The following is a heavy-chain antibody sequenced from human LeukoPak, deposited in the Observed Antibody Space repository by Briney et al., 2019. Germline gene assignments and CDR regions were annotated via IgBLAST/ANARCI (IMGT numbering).Heavy chain of an antibody. Sequence: GGSLRLSCAASGFTFDDHGMSWVRQAPGKGLEWVAGINWNGGSTGYADSVKGRFTISRDNAKNSLYLQMNSLRAEDMALYYCAKGYCSSTSCPGDYWGQGTLVTVSS. CDR2: INWNGGST. V-gene: IGHV3-20*04. D-gene: IGHD2-2*01. J-gene: IGHJ4*02. CDR3: AKGYCSSTSCPGDY. CDR1: GFTFDDHG.